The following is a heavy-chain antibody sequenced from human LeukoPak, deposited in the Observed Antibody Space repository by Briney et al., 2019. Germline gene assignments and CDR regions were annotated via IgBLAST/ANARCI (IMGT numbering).Heavy chain of an antibody. CDR1: GFTFSSYA. D-gene: IGHD6-19*01. CDR3: AKERSSGWPYDY. Sequence: TGGSLRLSRAASGFTFSSYAMSWVRQAPGKGLEWVSGISGSGDRTYYADSVKGRLTISRDNSKNTLYLQMNGLRAEDTAVYYCAKERSSGWPYDYWGQGTLVTVPS. V-gene: IGHV3-23*01. J-gene: IGHJ4*02. CDR2: ISGSGDRT.